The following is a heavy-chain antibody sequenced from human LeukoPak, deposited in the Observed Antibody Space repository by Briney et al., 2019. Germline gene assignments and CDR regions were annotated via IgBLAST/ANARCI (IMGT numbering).Heavy chain of an antibody. D-gene: IGHD6-13*01. V-gene: IGHV3-53*01. J-gene: IGHJ6*02. CDR1: GFTVSSNY. CDR3: ARDVAAAGTNPPDYYYGMDV. CDR2: IYSGGST. Sequence: GGSLRLSCAASGFTVSSNYMSWVRQAPGKGLEWVSVIYSGGSTYYADSVKGRFTISRDNSKNTLYLQMNSLRAEDTAVYYCARDVAAAGTNPPDYYYGMDVWGQGTTVTVSS.